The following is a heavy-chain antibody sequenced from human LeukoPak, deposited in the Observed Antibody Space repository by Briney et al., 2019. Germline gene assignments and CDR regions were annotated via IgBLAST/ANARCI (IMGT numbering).Heavy chain of an antibody. J-gene: IGHJ3*02. CDR2: TYYRSKWYN. D-gene: IGHD6-13*01. CDR1: GDSVSSNSAA. V-gene: IGHV6-1*01. Sequence: SQTLSLTCAISGDSVSSNSAAWNWIRQSPSRGLEWLGSTYYRSKWYNDYAVSVKSRITINPDTSKNQFSLQLNSVTPEDTAVYYCARDSAAAGSGAFDIWGQGTMVTVSS. CDR3: ARDSAAAGSGAFDI.